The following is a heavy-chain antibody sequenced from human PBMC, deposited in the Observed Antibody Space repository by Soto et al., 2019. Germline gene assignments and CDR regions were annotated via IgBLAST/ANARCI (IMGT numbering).Heavy chain of an antibody. CDR1: GFTFGNYA. J-gene: IGHJ4*02. D-gene: IGHD5-12*01. CDR3: AKGAGYSGHDLSGYFDY. CDR2: ISGSGGGT. Sequence: EVQLLESGGGLVQPGGSLRLSCAASGFTFGNYAMTWVRQAPGKGLEWVSSISGSGGGTYYADSVKGRFTISRDNSKNTLYLQMNSLRAEDTAVYYCAKGAGYSGHDLSGYFDYWGQGTLVTVSS. V-gene: IGHV3-23*01.